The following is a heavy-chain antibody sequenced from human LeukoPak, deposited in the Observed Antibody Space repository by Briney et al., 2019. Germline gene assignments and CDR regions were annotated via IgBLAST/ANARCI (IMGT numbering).Heavy chain of an antibody. V-gene: IGHV3-23*01. CDR1: GFTFTSYS. Sequence: GGSLRLSCAASGFTFTSYSMNWVRQAPGRGLEWVSTISGGGGSTYYADSVKGRFTISRDNSKNTLYLQVNSLRAEDTAVYYCAREEMYYFDYWGQGTLVTVSS. J-gene: IGHJ4*02. CDR2: ISGGGGST. D-gene: IGHD5-24*01. CDR3: AREEMYYFDY.